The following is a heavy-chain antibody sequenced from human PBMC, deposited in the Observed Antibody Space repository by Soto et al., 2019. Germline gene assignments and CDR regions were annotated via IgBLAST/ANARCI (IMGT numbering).Heavy chain of an antibody. CDR3: AILPYYYDSSGLNRFDP. Sequence: LRLSCAASGFTFSSYAMSWVRQAPGKGLEWVSAISGSGGSTYYADSVKGRFTISRDNSKNTLYLQMNSLRAEDTAVYYCAILPYYYDSSGLNRFDPWGQGTLVTVSS. D-gene: IGHD3-22*01. J-gene: IGHJ5*02. CDR1: GFTFSSYA. CDR2: ISGSGGST. V-gene: IGHV3-23*01.